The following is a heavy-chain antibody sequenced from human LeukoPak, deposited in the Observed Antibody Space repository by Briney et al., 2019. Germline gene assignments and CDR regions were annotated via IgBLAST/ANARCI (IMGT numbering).Heavy chain of an antibody. CDR3: ARESHVTREDY. V-gene: IGHV1-18*01. Sequence: EASVKVSCKASGYTFTSYGISWVRQAPGQGLEWMGWISANDGNTDYPQKLQGRVTMTTDTSTSTAYMELRSLRSDDTAVYYCARESHVTREDYWGQGTLVTVS. CDR2: ISANDGNT. J-gene: IGHJ4*02. D-gene: IGHD3-10*01. CDR1: GYTFTSYG.